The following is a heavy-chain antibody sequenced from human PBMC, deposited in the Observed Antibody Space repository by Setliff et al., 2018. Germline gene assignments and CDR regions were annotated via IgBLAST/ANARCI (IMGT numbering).Heavy chain of an antibody. CDR3: ARLYHNDNSVDFRRAPFDV. D-gene: IGHD3-22*01. V-gene: IGHV4-59*01. CDR2: VYSGGSP. J-gene: IGHJ3*01. Sequence: PSETLSLTCKVSGDSMIGYYWSWIRQPPGKGLDWIGYVYSGGSPNYSPSFKSRVTMSIDTSKNQFSLKLKSVTAADTAVYYCARLYHNDNSVDFRRAPFDVWGQGMMVTVSS. CDR1: GDSMIGYY.